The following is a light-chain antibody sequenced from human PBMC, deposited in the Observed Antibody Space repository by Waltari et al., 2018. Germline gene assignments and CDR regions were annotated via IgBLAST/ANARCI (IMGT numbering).Light chain of an antibody. CDR3: QERSNWPLLT. CDR2: DAS. V-gene: IGKV3-11*01. Sequence: EVVLTQSPATLSLSPGERGTLSCRASRSLGRYLAWYQQKPGQPPRLLIYDASKGATGIPARFSGSGSGTDFTLTISSLEPEDFAIYYCQERSNWPLLTFGGGTRVEIK. CDR1: RSLGRY. J-gene: IGKJ4*01.